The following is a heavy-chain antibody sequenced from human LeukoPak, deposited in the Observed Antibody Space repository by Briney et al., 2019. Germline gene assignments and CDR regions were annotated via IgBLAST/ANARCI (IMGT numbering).Heavy chain of an antibody. CDR1: GGSISSYY. CDR3: AREFKGYCTNGVCYNDAFDI. CDR2: IYYSGST. Sequence: SETLSLTCTVSGGSISSYYWSWIPHPPGKGLEWIGYIYYSGSTNYNPTLKSRVTIAVDTSKNQSSLKLSSVTAADTAVYYCAREFKGYCTNGVCYNDAFDIWGQGTMVTVSS. D-gene: IGHD2-8*01. V-gene: IGHV4-59*01. J-gene: IGHJ3*02.